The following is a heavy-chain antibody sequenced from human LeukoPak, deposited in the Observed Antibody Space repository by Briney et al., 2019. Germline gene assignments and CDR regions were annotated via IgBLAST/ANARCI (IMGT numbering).Heavy chain of an antibody. CDR1: GGSISSGGYY. Sequence: SQTLSLTCTVSGGSISSGGYYWSWLRQPPEKGLEWIVYIYYSGSTYYNPSLKSRVTISVNTSKKQFSLKLNSVTAADTAVYYCARLTSTVTTPLEFDYWGQGTLVTVSS. J-gene: IGHJ4*02. CDR2: IYYSGST. D-gene: IGHD4-17*01. CDR3: ARLTSTVTTPLEFDY. V-gene: IGHV4-31*03.